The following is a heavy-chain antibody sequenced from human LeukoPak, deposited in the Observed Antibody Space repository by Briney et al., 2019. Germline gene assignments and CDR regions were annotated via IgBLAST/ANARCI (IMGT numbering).Heavy chain of an antibody. Sequence: GGSLRLSCAASGFTFSSYEMNWVRQAPGKGLECVSYISSSGGTISYADSVKGRFTISRDNAKNALYLQMNSLRAEDTANYYCARGGNWFDPWGQGTLVSVSS. CDR3: ARGGNWFDP. CDR1: GFTFSSYE. D-gene: IGHD3-16*01. CDR2: ISSSGGTI. J-gene: IGHJ5*02. V-gene: IGHV3-48*03.